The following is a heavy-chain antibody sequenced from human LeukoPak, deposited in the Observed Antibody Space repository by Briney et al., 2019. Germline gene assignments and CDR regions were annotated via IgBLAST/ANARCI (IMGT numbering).Heavy chain of an antibody. Sequence: ASVKVSCKASGGTFSSYAISRVRQAPGQGLEWMGRIIPILGIANYAQKFQGRVTITADKSTSTAYMELSSLRSEDTAVYYCAKRGAVALDAFDIWGQGTMVTVSS. V-gene: IGHV1-69*04. CDR2: IIPILGIA. D-gene: IGHD6-19*01. CDR3: AKRGAVALDAFDI. CDR1: GGTFSSYA. J-gene: IGHJ3*02.